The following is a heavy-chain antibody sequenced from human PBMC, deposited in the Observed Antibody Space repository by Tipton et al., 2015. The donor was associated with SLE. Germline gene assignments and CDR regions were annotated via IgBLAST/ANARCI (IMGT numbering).Heavy chain of an antibody. D-gene: IGHD1-1*01. CDR2: IYHNGNT. CDR3: ARQILVQYFDH. CDR1: GGSININSYF. Sequence: TLSLTCSVSGGSININSYFWAWVRQPPGKGLEWIGSIYHNGNTYYNSSLRSRVTISLDKSKNQFSLNLRSVTASDTAVYYCARQILVQYFDHWGQGSLVTVSS. V-gene: IGHV4-39*01. J-gene: IGHJ4*02.